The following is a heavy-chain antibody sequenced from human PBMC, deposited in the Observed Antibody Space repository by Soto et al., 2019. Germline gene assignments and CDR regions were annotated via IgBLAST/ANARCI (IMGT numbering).Heavy chain of an antibody. CDR2: ISGSGGST. V-gene: IGHV3-23*01. CDR3: AREVYYYFWRGFNTHPYYFAD. CDR1: GFTLSSYA. D-gene: IGHD3-3*01. J-gene: IGHJ4*01. Sequence: GGSPRLSCAASGFTLSSYAMSRDRQAPEKEMEWGSAISGSGGSTYNADSMKGRFTITSDNSKNTLYVEMNSLSSEDTAVHHCAREVYYYFWRGFNTHPYYFADWGQGTLVTVSS.